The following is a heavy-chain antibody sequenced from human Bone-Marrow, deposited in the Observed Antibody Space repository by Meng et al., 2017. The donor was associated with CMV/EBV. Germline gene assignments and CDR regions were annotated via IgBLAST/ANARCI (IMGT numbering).Heavy chain of an antibody. V-gene: IGHV3-9*01. CDR1: GFTFDDYA. Sequence: SLKISCAASGFTFDDYAMHWVRQAPGKGLEWVSGISWNSGSIGYADSVKGRFTISRDNAKNSLYLQMNSLRAENTAVYYCARDYDFWSGYYYYYGMDVWGQGTTVTVSS. D-gene: IGHD3-3*01. CDR3: ARDYDFWSGYYYYYGMDV. J-gene: IGHJ6*02. CDR2: ISWNSGSI.